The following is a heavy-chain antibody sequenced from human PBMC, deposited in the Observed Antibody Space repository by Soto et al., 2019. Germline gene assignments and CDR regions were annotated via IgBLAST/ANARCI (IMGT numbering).Heavy chain of an antibody. CDR1: GGSVSSSSYY. J-gene: IGHJ4*02. CDR2: IYYSGST. Sequence: SETLSLTCTVSGGSVSSSSYYWGWIRQPPGKGLEWIGSIYYSGSTYYNPSLKSRVTISVDTSKNQFSLKLSSVTAADTAVYYCARDWRGYFGGYFDYWAQGALVTVSS. CDR3: ARDWRGYFGGYFDY. V-gene: IGHV4-39*02. D-gene: IGHD2-15*01.